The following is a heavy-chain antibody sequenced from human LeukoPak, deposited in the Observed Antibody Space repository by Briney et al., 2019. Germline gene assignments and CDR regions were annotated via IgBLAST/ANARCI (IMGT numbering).Heavy chain of an antibody. J-gene: IGHJ3*02. CDR2: IYSGGST. D-gene: IGHD3-3*01. CDR1: GFTVSSDS. CDR3: ARVFTPNLIFPRQKNAFDI. V-gene: IGHV3-53*01. Sequence: PGGSLRLSCTVSGFTVSSDSMSWVRQAPGKGLEWVSFIYSGGSTHYSDSVKGRFTISRDNSKNTLYLQMNSLRAEDTAVYYCARVFTPNLIFPRQKNAFDIWGQGTMVTVSS.